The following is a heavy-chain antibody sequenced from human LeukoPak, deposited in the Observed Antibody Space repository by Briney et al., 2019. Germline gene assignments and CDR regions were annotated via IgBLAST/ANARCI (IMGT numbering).Heavy chain of an antibody. D-gene: IGHD5-12*01. CDR3: ARDYSGYDSAPRY. CDR1: GYTFTGYY. V-gene: IGHV1-2*02. Sequence: ASVKVSCKAPGYTFTGYYMHWVRQAPGQGLEWMGWINPNSGGTNYAQKFQGRVTMTRDTSISTAYMELSRLRSDDTAVYYCARDYSGYDSAPRYWGQGTLVTVSS. CDR2: INPNSGGT. J-gene: IGHJ4*02.